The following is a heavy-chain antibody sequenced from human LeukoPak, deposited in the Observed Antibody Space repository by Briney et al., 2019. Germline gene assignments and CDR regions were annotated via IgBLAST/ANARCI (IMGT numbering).Heavy chain of an antibody. CDR1: GFTFSSYW. Sequence: GGSLRLSCAASGFTFSSYWMYWVRQAPGKGLVWVSRINSDGSSTSHADSVKGRFTISRDNAKSTLYLQMNSLRAEDTAVYYCAREGGYSHAFDYWGQGTLVTVSS. D-gene: IGHD3-22*01. J-gene: IGHJ4*02. CDR2: INSDGSST. CDR3: AREGGYSHAFDY. V-gene: IGHV3-74*01.